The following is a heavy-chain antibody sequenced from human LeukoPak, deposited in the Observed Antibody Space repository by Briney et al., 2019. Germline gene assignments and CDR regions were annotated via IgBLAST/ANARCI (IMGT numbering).Heavy chain of an antibody. CDR3: ASDDTRNYFDY. CDR1: GFTVSSNY. CDR2: IYSGGST. J-gene: IGHJ4*02. D-gene: IGHD1-14*01. Sequence: PGGSLRLSCAASGFTVSSNYMSWVRQAPGKGLEWVSVIYSGGSTYYADSVKGRFTISRDNSKNTLYLQMNSLRAEDTAVYYCASDDTRNYFDYWGQGTLVTVSS. V-gene: IGHV3-66*01.